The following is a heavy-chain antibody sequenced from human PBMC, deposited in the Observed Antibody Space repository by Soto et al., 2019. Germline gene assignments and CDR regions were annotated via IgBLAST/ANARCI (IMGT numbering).Heavy chain of an antibody. CDR3: ARRVYYYDGSGYP. CDR1: GDSISSSKW. J-gene: IGHJ4*02. CDR2: SHHSGSA. D-gene: IGHD3-22*01. V-gene: IGHV4-4*02. Sequence: QVQLQESGPGRVKPSGTLSLTCAVSGDSISSSKWWTWVRQPPGKGLEWIGESHHSGSANYNPSLKSRVTISVDKSKNQFSLNLSSVTAADTAVYYCARRVYYYDGSGYPWGQGTLVTVSS.